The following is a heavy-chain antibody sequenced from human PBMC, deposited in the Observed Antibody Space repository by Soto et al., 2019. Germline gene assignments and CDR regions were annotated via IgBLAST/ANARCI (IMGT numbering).Heavy chain of an antibody. D-gene: IGHD1-1*01. Sequence: VQLVQSGAEVKKPGASVQVSCKTSGYSFSNYSMHWVRQVPGQGLEWMGRINPNGGSTSLAQKFKAADTLTRDTSMNPVYMELSSLTSEDTAVDYCARDGVQLWPRDYLDYGGQGTVVTVSS. CDR2: INPNGGST. V-gene: IGHV1-46*01. CDR1: GYSFSNYS. J-gene: IGHJ4*02. CDR3: ARDGVQLWPRDYLDY.